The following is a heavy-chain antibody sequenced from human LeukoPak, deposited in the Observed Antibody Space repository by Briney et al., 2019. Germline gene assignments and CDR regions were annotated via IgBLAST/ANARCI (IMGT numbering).Heavy chain of an antibody. CDR3: ASSQVVRGSWPAFDI. Sequence: GGSLRLSCAASGFTFSSYSMNWVRQAPGKGLEWVSSISSSSSYIYYADSVKGRFTISRDNAKNSLYLQMNSLRAEDTAVYYCASSQVVRGSWPAFDIWGQGTMVTVSS. J-gene: IGHJ3*02. CDR2: ISSSSSYI. V-gene: IGHV3-21*01. D-gene: IGHD3-10*01. CDR1: GFTFSSYS.